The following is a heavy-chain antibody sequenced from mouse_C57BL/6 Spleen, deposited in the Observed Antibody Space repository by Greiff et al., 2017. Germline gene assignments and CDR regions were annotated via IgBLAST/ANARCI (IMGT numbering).Heavy chain of an antibody. CDR3: AGDYGDDLSMDY. J-gene: IGHJ4*01. CDR1: GFSLTSYG. D-gene: IGHD2-13*01. CDR2: IWSDGST. Sequence: VQLMQSGPGLVAPSQSLSITCTASGFSLTSYGVHWVRQPPGKGLEWLVVIWSDGSTTYNSALESRLSISKDNSKNQDFLKMNSLHTDDTAMYCDAGDYGDDLSMDYWGQGTSVTVSS. V-gene: IGHV2-6*03.